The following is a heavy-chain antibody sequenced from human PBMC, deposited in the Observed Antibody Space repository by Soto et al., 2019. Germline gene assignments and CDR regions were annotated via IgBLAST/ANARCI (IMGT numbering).Heavy chain of an antibody. D-gene: IGHD3-10*01. CDR1: GGTFSDYF. CDR3: ARGWFGELWGFDY. J-gene: IGHJ4*02. Sequence: ASVKVSCKTSGGTFSDYFITWVRQAPGQGLEWMGGIIPVSGTTDYAQKFLGRVSFTADLSTSAVYMELTSLRSEDTAMYYCARGWFGELWGFDYWRPGTPVTVSS. V-gene: IGHV1-69*13. CDR2: IIPVSGTT.